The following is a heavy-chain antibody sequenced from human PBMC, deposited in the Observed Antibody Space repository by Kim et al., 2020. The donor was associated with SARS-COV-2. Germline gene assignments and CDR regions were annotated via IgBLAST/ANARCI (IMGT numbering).Heavy chain of an antibody. CDR3: ARPVGEMAINSDYYYYGMDV. V-gene: IGHV4-39*01. CDR2: IYYSGST. J-gene: IGHJ6*02. CDR1: GGSISSSSYY. Sequence: SETLSLTCTVSGGSISSSSYYWGWIRQPPGKGLEWIGSIYYSGSTYYNPSLKSRVTISVDTSKNQFSLKLSSVTAADTAVYYCARPVGEMAINSDYYYYGMDVWGQGTTVTVSS. D-gene: IGHD2-21*01.